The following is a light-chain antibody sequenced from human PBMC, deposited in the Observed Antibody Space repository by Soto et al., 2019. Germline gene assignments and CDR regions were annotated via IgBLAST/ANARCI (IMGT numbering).Light chain of an antibody. V-gene: IGLV2-23*01. CDR1: SNVVGSYNL. J-gene: IGLJ1*01. CDR3: CSYAGSNYYV. Sequence: QSVLTQPASVSGSPGQSITISCTGTSNVVGSYNLVSWYQHHPGKAPKLMIFEGSKRPSGVSNRFSGSKSGNTASLTISGLQAEDEADFYCCSYAGSNYYVFGTGTKVPVL. CDR2: EGS.